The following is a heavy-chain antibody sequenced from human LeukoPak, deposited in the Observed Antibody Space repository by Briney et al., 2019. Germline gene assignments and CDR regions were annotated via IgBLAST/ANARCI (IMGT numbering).Heavy chain of an antibody. J-gene: IGHJ6*02. V-gene: IGHV6-1*01. CDR3: ARDGGYYYSSYAVAV. Sequence: SQTLSLASVISGDSVTSDSGAWSWIRHSPSRGLEWLGRTYYRSKWFNESAVSVRSRITINPDTSKNQFSLQLDSVTPEDTAVYYCARDGGYYYSSYAVAVWGQGTTVTVSS. D-gene: IGHD3-10*01. CDR1: GDSVTSDSGA. CDR2: TYYRSKWFN.